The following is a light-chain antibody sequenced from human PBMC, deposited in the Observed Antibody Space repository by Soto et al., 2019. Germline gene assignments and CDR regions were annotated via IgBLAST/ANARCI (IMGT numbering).Light chain of an antibody. V-gene: IGKV1-17*01. CDR2: EAS. Sequence: DIKLTQSPSSLSASVGDRVTITCQASQDINNYLNWYQQKPGKAPERLIYEASVLQSGVPSRFSGSGSGTEFTLTGSSLQPEDFATYYCVQHYSYPLTFGGGTKVDIK. J-gene: IGKJ4*01. CDR3: VQHYSYPLT. CDR1: QDINNY.